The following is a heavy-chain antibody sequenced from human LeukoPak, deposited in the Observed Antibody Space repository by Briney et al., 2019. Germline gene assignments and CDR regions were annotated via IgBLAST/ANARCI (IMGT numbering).Heavy chain of an antibody. Sequence: ASVKVSCKASGGTFSSYAISWVRQAPGQGLEWMGGIIPIFGTANYAQKFQGRVTITADESTSTAYMELSSLRSEDTAVYYCGGDRTAYDYIWGSYRHFDYWGQGTLVTVSS. CDR3: GGDRTAYDYIWGSYRHFDY. J-gene: IGHJ4*02. CDR1: GGTFSSYA. V-gene: IGHV1-69*13. CDR2: IIPIFGTA. D-gene: IGHD3-16*02.